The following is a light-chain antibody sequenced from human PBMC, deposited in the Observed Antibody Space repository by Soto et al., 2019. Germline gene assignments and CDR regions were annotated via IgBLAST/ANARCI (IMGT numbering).Light chain of an antibody. J-gene: IGKJ3*01. Sequence: EIVLTQSPGTLSLSPGERATLSCRASQSVSSSYLAWYQQKPGQAPRLLIYGASSRATGIPDRFSGSGSGTDFTLTISRLEPEDCAVYYCQQYGSSPQGFTFGPGTKVDIK. V-gene: IGKV3-20*01. CDR3: QQYGSSPQGFT. CDR1: QSVSSSY. CDR2: GAS.